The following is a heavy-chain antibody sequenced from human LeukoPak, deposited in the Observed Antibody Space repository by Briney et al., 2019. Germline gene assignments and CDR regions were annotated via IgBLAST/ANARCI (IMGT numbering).Heavy chain of an antibody. D-gene: IGHD3-3*01. Sequence: SETLSLTCTVSGGSISSYYWSWIRQPAGKGLEWIGRIYTSGSTNYNPSLKSRVTMSVDTSKNQFSLKLSSVAAADTAVYYCARAAYYDFWSAKVAFDIWGQGTMVTVSS. CDR1: GGSISSYY. CDR2: IYTSGST. CDR3: ARAAYYDFWSAKVAFDI. J-gene: IGHJ3*02. V-gene: IGHV4-4*07.